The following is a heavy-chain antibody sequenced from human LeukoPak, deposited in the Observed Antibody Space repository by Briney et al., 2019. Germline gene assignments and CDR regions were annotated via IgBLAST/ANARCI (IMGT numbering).Heavy chain of an antibody. CDR2: INPNSGGT. Sequence: ASVKVSCKASGYTFTGYYMHWVRQAPGQGLEWMGWINPNSGGTNYAQKLQGRVTMTRDTSISTAYMELSRLRSDDTAVYYCARDLDYYDSSGYNFDYWGQGTLVTVSS. CDR3: ARDLDYYDSSGYNFDY. CDR1: GYTFTGYY. D-gene: IGHD3-22*01. V-gene: IGHV1-2*02. J-gene: IGHJ4*02.